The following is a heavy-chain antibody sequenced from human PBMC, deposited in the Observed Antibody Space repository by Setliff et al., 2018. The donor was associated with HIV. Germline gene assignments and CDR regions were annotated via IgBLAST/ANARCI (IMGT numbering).Heavy chain of an antibody. CDR2: INPNGGRT. J-gene: IGHJ4*02. CDR1: GDTFPKYY. V-gene: IGHV1-46*01. CDR3: ARGSRITVVSVLIYSRFDF. Sequence: ASVKVSCKAPGDTFPKYYLYWVRQAPGQGLEWMGTINPNGGRTTYAQKFQGRVTMTRATSASTVYMELSSLTSEDTAVYFCARGSRITVVSVLIYSRFDFWGQGTPVTVSS. D-gene: IGHD3-3*01.